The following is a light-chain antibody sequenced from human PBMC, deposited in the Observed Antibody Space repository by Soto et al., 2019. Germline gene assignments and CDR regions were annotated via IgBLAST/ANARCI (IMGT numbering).Light chain of an antibody. CDR3: QHRSNCPGT. CDR1: QTVSRY. J-gene: IGKJ1*01. CDR2: AAS. V-gene: IGKV1-39*01. Sequence: DIQLTQSPSSLSASLGDTVTITCRASQTVSRYLNWYQQKSGTAPKLLIYAASTLHTGVPSRFSGSGSGTDFTLTISCLQSEDFAVYYCQHRSNCPGTFGQGTKVDIK.